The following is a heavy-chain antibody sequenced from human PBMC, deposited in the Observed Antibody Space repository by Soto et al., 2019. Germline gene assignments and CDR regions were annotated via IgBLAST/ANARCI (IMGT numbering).Heavy chain of an antibody. CDR3: AHKGPEDWPLDY. V-gene: IGHV2-5*02. J-gene: IGHJ4*02. CDR1: GFSLSTSGVG. CDR2: IYWDDSK. Sequence: QITLKESGPTLVRPTQTVTLTCAFSGFSLSTSGVGVGWIRQPPGKALEWLAVIYWDDSKHNSPSLRSKLTITKDTSTNQVVLTMTNMDPMDTGTYYCAHKGPEDWPLDYWGQGTLVTVSS. D-gene: IGHD3-9*01.